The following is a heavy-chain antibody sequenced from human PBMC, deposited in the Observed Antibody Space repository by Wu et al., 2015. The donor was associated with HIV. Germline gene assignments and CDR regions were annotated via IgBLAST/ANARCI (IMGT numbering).Heavy chain of an antibody. CDR3: ATQQIVVVPAALDY. CDR2: ISAYNGNT. D-gene: IGHD2-2*01. J-gene: IGHJ4*02. V-gene: IGHV1-18*01. CDR1: GGTFSSYA. Sequence: QVQLVQSGAEVKKPGSSVKVSCKASGGTFSSYAISWVRQAPGQGLEWMGWISAYNGNTNYAQKLQGRVTMTTDTSTSTAYMELRSLRSDDTAVYYCATQQIVVVPAALDYWGQGTLVTVSS.